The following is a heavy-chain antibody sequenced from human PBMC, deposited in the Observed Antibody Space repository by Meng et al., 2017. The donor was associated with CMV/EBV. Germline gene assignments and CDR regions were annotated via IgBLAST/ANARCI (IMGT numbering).Heavy chain of an antibody. CDR3: ARDLHDCSSTSCYRYYYYYYGMDV. CDR2: ISAYNGNT. CDR1: GYTFTSYG. Sequence: ASVKVSCKASGYTFTSYGISWVRQAPGQGLEWMGWISAYNGNTNYPQKLQGRVTMTTDTSTSTAYMELRSLRSDDTAVYYCARDLHDCSSTSCYRYYYYYYGMDVWGQGTTVTVSS. J-gene: IGHJ6*02. D-gene: IGHD2-2*01. V-gene: IGHV1-18*01.